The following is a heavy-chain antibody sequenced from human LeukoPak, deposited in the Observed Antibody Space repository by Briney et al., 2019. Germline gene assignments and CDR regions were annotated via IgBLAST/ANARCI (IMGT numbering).Heavy chain of an antibody. J-gene: IGHJ4*02. CDR3: ARNKGRGIAAAGRPSYYFDY. CDR1: GGTFSSYA. CDR2: IIPIFGTA. Sequence: VASVKVSCKASGGTFSSYAISWVRQAPGQGLEWMGGIIPIFGTANYAQKFQGRVTITADESTSTAYMELSSLRSEDTAVYYCARNKGRGIAAAGRPSYYFDYWGQGTLVTVSS. D-gene: IGHD6-13*01. V-gene: IGHV1-69*13.